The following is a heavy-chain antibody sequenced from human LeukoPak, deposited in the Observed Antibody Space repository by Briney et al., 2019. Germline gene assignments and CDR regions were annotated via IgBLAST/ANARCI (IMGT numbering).Heavy chain of an antibody. CDR2: IIPTFGTA. CDR3: ALFLRTYDSSGYYGY. V-gene: IGHV1-69*13. CDR1: GGTFSSYA. J-gene: IGHJ4*02. D-gene: IGHD3-22*01. Sequence: GASVKVSCKASGGTFSSYAISWVRQAPGQGLEWMGGIIPTFGTANYAQKFQGRVTITADESTSTAYMELSSPRSEDTAVYYCALFLRTYDSSGYYGYWGQGTLVTVSS.